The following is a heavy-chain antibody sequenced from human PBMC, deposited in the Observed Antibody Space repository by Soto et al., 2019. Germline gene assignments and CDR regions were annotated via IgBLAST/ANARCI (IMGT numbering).Heavy chain of an antibody. Sequence: QVQLQESGPGLVKPSETLSLTCTVSGGSVSTNNYYWSWIRQPPGKGLEWIGYIYYGGNTNFNPSLTSRVTISVNTSKNQFSLKLSSVTAADTAVYYCANSVGMGWFDPWGQGTLVTVSS. D-gene: IGHD7-27*01. CDR1: GGSVSTNNYY. CDR3: ANSVGMGWFDP. V-gene: IGHV4-61*01. CDR2: IYYGGNT. J-gene: IGHJ5*02.